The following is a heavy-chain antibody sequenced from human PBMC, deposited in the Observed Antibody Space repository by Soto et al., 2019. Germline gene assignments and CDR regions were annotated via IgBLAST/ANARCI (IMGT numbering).Heavy chain of an antibody. D-gene: IGHD2-8*01. V-gene: IGHV2-5*02. J-gene: IGHJ4*02. CDR3: ARWSRSNSAYMYSFDS. CDR1: GFSLTTNRVG. Sequence: QITLKESGLTAVKPTQTLTLTCTFSGFSLTTNRVGVGWIRQPPGKALEWLALIYWDDDKHYNPSLKNNLTITKDTSKSQVVLTMTNVDPVDTATYFCARWSRSNSAYMYSFDSWGQGVLVTVSS. CDR2: IYWDDDK.